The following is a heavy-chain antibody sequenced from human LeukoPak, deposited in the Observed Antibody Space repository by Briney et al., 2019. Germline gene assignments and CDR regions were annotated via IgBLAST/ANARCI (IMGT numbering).Heavy chain of an antibody. Sequence: SETLSLTCTVSGGSISSSSWSWVRQPPGKGLEWIGFIHYSGSTKYNPSLKSRVTISVDTSKNQFSLMLSSVTAADTAVYSCARDVRAVFGVTIKTTSWYFDIWGRGTLVTVSS. CDR2: IHYSGST. V-gene: IGHV4-59*01. CDR1: GGSISSSS. CDR3: ARDVRAVFGVTIKTTSWYFDI. D-gene: IGHD3-3*01. J-gene: IGHJ2*01.